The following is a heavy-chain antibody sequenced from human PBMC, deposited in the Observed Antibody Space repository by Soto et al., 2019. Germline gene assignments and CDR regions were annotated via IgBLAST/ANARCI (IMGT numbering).Heavy chain of an antibody. CDR1: GYTFTSYD. D-gene: IGHD3-16*01. CDR2: MNPNSGNT. Sequence: QVQLVQSGAEVKKPGASVKVSCKASGYTFTSYDINWVRLATGQGLEWMGWMNPNSGNTAYAQKYQGRVTMARNTSISRAYMELSSLRSEDKAMYYCAWLKQDYAVAWGQGTLVTVSS. J-gene: IGHJ5*02. CDR3: AWLKQDYAVA. V-gene: IGHV1-8*01.